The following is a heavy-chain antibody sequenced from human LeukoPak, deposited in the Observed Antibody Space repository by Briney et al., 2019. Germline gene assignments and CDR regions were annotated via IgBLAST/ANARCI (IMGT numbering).Heavy chain of an antibody. CDR2: INHSGST. CDR1: GGSISSYY. V-gene: IGHV4-34*01. Sequence: PSETLSLTCTVSGGSISSYYWSWIRQPPGKGLEWIGEINHSGSTNYNPSLKSRVTISVDTSKNQFSLKLSSVTAADTAVYYCARGRDYDFWSGYYRSPRDAFDIWGQGTMVTVSS. D-gene: IGHD3-3*01. J-gene: IGHJ3*02. CDR3: ARGRDYDFWSGYYRSPRDAFDI.